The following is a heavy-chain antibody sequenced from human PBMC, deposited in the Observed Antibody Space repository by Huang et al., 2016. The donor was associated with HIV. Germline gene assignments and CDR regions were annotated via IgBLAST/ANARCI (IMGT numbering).Heavy chain of an antibody. CDR1: GGSVSSGSYY. V-gene: IGHV4-61*01. CDR3: ARDSGDGRSFDI. D-gene: IGHD1-26*01. Sequence: QVQLQESGPGLVKPSETLSLTCTVSGGSVSSGSYYWSWIRQPPGKGLEWIGYIYYSGSTNYNPSLKSRVTISVDTSKNQFSLKLSSATAADTAVYYCARDSGDGRSFDIWGQGTMVTVSS. J-gene: IGHJ3*02. CDR2: IYYSGST.